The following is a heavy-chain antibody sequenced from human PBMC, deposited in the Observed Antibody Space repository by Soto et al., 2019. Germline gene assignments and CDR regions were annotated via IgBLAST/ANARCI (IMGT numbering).Heavy chain of an antibody. CDR1: GFTVSSYG. V-gene: IGHV3-33*01. J-gene: IGHJ6*02. D-gene: IGHD6-13*01. CDR2: IWYDGSNK. CDR3: ARRTSSSRGLYYYYYGMDV. Sequence: HPGGCLRLSCAESGFTVSSYGMHRVRQAPGKGLEWVAVIWYDGSNKYYADSVKGRFTISRDNSKNTLYLQMNSLRAEDTAVYYCARRTSSSRGLYYYYYGMDVWGQGTTVTVSS.